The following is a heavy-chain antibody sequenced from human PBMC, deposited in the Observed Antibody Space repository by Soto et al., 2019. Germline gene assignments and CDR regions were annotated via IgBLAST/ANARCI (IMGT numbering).Heavy chain of an antibody. CDR2: IYSGGST. J-gene: IGHJ6*03. D-gene: IGHD4-17*01. CDR3: ATDRQDYGDYTHYYYYMDV. CDR1: GFTVSSNY. V-gene: IGHV3-66*01. Sequence: GGSLRLSCAASGFTVSSNYMSWVRQAPGKGLEWVSVIYSGGSTYYADSVKGRFTISRDNSKNTLYLQMNSLRAEDTAVYYCATDRQDYGDYTHYYYYMDVWGKGTTVTVSS.